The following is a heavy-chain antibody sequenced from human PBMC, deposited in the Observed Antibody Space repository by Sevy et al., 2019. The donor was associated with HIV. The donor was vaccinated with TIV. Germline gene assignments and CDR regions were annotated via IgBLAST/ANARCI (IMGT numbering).Heavy chain of an antibody. D-gene: IGHD3-22*01. J-gene: IGHJ5*02. Sequence: SETLSLTCTVSGGSISSYYWSWIRQPPGKGLEWIGYIYYSGSTNYNPSLKSRVTISVDTSKNQFSLKLSSVTAADTAVYYCARGPKDPPHYYDSSGEGEWFDPWGQGTLVTVSS. CDR1: GGSISSYY. CDR2: IYYSGST. V-gene: IGHV4-59*01. CDR3: ARGPKDPPHYYDSSGEGEWFDP.